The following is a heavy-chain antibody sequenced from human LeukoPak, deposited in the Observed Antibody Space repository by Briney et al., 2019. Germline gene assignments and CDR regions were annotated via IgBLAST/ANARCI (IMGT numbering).Heavy chain of an antibody. CDR3: ARDGSSGFLDY. CDR2: INTATGNP. CDR1: GYTFTSYA. D-gene: IGHD6-19*01. J-gene: IGHJ4*02. V-gene: IGHV7-4-1*02. Sequence: HRASVTVSCKASGYTFTSYAMNWVRQAPGQGLEWMGWINTATGNPTYAQGFTGRFVFSLDTSVSTAYLQITSLKAEDTAVYYCARDGSSGFLDYWGQGTLVTVSS.